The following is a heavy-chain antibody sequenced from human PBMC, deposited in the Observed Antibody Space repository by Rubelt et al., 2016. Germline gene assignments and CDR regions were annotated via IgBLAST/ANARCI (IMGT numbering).Heavy chain of an antibody. Sequence: QVQLVQSGAEVKKPGSSVKVSCKASGGTFSSCAISWVRQAPGQGLEWMGRIIPILGLANYAQKCQGRVAITADKATSTAYMELSSLRSEDTAVYYCARGYCSGGSCYYFDYWGQGTLVTVSS. D-gene: IGHD2-15*01. CDR1: GGTFSSCA. CDR3: ARGYCSGGSCYYFDY. V-gene: IGHV1-69*04. J-gene: IGHJ4*02. CDR2: IIPILGLA.